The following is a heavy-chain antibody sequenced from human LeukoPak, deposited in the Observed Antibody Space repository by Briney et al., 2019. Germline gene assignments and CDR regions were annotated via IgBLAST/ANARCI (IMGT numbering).Heavy chain of an antibody. CDR3: ARVRGPTIFGVVTDDQFEH. D-gene: IGHD3-3*01. Sequence: GASVKVSCKASGGTFSSYAINWVRQAPGQGLAWMGRIIPILDIANYAHKFQGRVTITADKSTNTAYLELSSLRSEDTALYYCARVRGPTIFGVVTDDQFEHWGQGTLVTVSS. CDR1: GGTFSSYA. CDR2: IIPILDIA. J-gene: IGHJ4*02. V-gene: IGHV1-69*04.